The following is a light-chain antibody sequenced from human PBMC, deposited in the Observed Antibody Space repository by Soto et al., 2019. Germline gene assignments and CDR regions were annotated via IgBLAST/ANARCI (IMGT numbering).Light chain of an antibody. Sequence: QSVLTQPPSVSAAPGQKVTISCSGSTSNIGNNYVSWYQQPPGTVPKLLIYDNNKRPSGIPDRFSGSKSGTSASLGITGLQTGDEADYYCGTWDDSLSAVVFGGGTKLTVL. J-gene: IGLJ2*01. CDR3: GTWDDSLSAVV. CDR1: TSNIGNNY. CDR2: DNN. V-gene: IGLV1-51*01.